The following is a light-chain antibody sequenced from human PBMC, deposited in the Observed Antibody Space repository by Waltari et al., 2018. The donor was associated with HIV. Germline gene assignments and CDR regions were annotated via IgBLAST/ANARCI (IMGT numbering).Light chain of an antibody. CDR1: QSISTW. V-gene: IGKV1-5*03. CDR3: QQYNTYPLT. J-gene: IGKJ4*01. Sequence: DIQMTQSPSTLSASVGARGTITCRASQSISTWLAWYQQKPGKAPKLLIYKASSLESGVPSRFSGSGSGTEFTLTISSLQPDDFATYYCQQYNTYPLTFGGGTKVEI. CDR2: KAS.